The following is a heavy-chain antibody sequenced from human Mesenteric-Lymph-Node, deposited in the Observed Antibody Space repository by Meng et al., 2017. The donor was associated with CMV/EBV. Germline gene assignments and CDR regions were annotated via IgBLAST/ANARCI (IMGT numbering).Heavy chain of an antibody. CDR2: IYYSGST. D-gene: IGHD2-2*01. CDR3: ARSGRCTSCLHFGVDV. V-gene: IGHV4-39*07. CDR1: GSISSSGYY. J-gene: IGHJ6*02. Sequence: GSISSSGYYWGWIRQPPGKGLEWIGAIYYSGSTYYNPSLESRVTISVDTSKDQFSLKLSSVTAADTAVYYCARSGRCTSCLHFGVDVWGQGTMVTVSS.